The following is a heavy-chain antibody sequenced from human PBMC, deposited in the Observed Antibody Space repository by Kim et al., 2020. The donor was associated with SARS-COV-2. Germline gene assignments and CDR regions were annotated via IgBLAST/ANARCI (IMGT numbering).Heavy chain of an antibody. D-gene: IGHD5-12*01. J-gene: IGHJ4*02. CDR3: ARVDGGYDFGIDY. V-gene: IGHV1-69*01. Sequence: AQKFQGRVTITADESTSTAYMELSSLRSEETAVYYCARVDGGYDFGIDYWGQGTLVTVSS.